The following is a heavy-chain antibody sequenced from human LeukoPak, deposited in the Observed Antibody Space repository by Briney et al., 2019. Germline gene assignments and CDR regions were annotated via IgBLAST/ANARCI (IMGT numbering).Heavy chain of an antibody. V-gene: IGHV3-21*01. CDR1: GFTFSSYS. D-gene: IGHD3-10*01. CDR3: ARDQLKTGSYFDY. CDR2: ISSSSYI. Sequence: GGSLRLSCAASGFTFSSYSMNWVRKAPGKGLEWVSSISSSSYIYYADSVKGRFTISRDNAKNSLYLQMNSLRAEDTAVYYCARDQLKTGSYFDYWGQGTLVTVSS. J-gene: IGHJ4*02.